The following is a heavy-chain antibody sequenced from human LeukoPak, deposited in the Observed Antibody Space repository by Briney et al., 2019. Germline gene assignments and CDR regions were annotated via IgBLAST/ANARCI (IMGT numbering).Heavy chain of an antibody. J-gene: IGHJ4*02. CDR3: ASDYSYGPFDY. Sequence: QPGGSLRLSCAASRFIFTNYWIHWVRQAPGKGLEWVSVIYSGGSTYYADSVKGRFTISRDNSKNTLYLQMNSLRAEDTAVYYCASDYSYGPFDYWGQGTLVTVSS. CDR1: RFIFTNYW. V-gene: IGHV3-53*01. CDR2: IYSGGST. D-gene: IGHD5-18*01.